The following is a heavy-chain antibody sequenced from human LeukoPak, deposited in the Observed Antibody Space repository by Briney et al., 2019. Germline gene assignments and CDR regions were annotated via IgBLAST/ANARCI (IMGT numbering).Heavy chain of an antibody. V-gene: IGHV4-59*11. CDR2: VYYSGST. J-gene: IGHJ4*02. CDR3: ARVATTMIVDY. Sequence: SETLSLTCTVSGGSLSSHFWSWIRQPPGKGLEWIGDVYYSGSTNYNPSLKSRVTISVDTSKNQFSLKLSSVTAADTAVYYCARVATTMIVDYWGQGTLVTVSS. D-gene: IGHD3-22*01. CDR1: GGSLSSHF.